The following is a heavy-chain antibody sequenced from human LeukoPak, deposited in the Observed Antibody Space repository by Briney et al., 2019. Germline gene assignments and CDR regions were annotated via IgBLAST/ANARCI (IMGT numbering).Heavy chain of an antibody. CDR3: ARGASRSFDY. Sequence: GASVMVSCKASGYTFTSYDINWVRQATGRGLEWMGSMTPNSGNTAYAQKFQGRVTMTRTTSISTAYMELSSLRSEDTAVYYCARGASRSFDYWGQGTLVTVSS. J-gene: IGHJ4*02. CDR1: GYTFTSYD. CDR2: MTPNSGNT. V-gene: IGHV1-8*01.